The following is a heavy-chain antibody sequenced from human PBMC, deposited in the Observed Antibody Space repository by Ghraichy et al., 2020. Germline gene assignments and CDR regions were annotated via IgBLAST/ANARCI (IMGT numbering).Heavy chain of an antibody. J-gene: IGHJ4*02. CDR2: IKQDGSEK. Sequence: GGSLRLSCAASGFTFSSYWMSWVRQAPGKGLEWVANIKQDGSEKYYVDSVKGRFTISRDNAKNSLYLQMNSLRAEDTAVYYCARDQAWGWPTVVKGWGYWGQGTLVTVSS. D-gene: IGHD4-23*01. CDR1: GFTFSSYW. CDR3: ARDQAWGWPTVVKGWGY. V-gene: IGHV3-7*03.